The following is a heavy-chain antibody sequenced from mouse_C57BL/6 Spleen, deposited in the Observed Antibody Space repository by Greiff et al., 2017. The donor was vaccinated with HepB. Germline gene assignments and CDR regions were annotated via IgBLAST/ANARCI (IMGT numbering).Heavy chain of an antibody. V-gene: IGHV1-52*01. CDR3: ARTYDGYYDY. Sequence: VQLQQPGAELVRPGSSVKLSCKASGYTFTSYWMHWVKQRPIQGLEWIGNIDPSDSETHYNQKFKDKATLTVDKSSSTAYMQLSSLTSEDSAVYYCARTYDGYYDYWGQGTTLTVSS. D-gene: IGHD2-3*01. CDR2: IDPSDSET. CDR1: GYTFTSYW. J-gene: IGHJ2*01.